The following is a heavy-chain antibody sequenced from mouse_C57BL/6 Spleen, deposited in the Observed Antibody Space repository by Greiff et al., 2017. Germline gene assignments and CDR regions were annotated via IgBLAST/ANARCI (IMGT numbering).Heavy chain of an antibody. V-gene: IGHV1-22*01. CDR3: ARFYYYGSSYAMDY. Sequence: VQLQQSGPELVKPGASVKMSCKASGYTFTDYNMHWVKQSHGKSLEWIGYINPNNGGTRYNQKFKGKATLTVNKSSSTAYMELRSLTSEDSAVYYCARFYYYGSSYAMDYWGQGTSVTVSS. CDR1: GYTFTDYN. CDR2: INPNNGGT. D-gene: IGHD1-1*01. J-gene: IGHJ4*01.